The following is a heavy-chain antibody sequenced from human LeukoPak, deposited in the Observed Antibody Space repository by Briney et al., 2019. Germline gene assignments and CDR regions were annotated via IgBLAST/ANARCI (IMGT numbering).Heavy chain of an antibody. D-gene: IGHD3-10*01. CDR3: VRITKVTVDY. CDR1: GGSISPYY. V-gene: IGHV4-59*01. CDR2: ISYSGDT. Sequence: SETLSLTCTVSGGSISPYYWGWIRQPPGKGLEWIGYISYSGDTNYTPSLKSRVTISVDTSKNQFSLKVSSVTAADTAVYYCVRITKVTVDYWGQGTLVTVSS. J-gene: IGHJ4*02.